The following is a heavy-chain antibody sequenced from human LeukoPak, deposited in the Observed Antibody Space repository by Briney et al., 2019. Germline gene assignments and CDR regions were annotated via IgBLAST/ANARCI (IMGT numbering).Heavy chain of an antibody. J-gene: IGHJ5*02. V-gene: IGHV3-23*01. D-gene: IGHD6-19*01. CDR1: GFIFSNYA. CDR3: AKELFTGWHGWFDP. Sequence: GGSLRLSCAASGFIFSNYAMTWVRQAPGKGLEWVSGISVSGDSTLYADSVQGRFTISRDNSKNTVYLQMNSLRAVDTATYYCAKELFTGWHGWFDPWGQGTLVTVSS. CDR2: ISVSGDST.